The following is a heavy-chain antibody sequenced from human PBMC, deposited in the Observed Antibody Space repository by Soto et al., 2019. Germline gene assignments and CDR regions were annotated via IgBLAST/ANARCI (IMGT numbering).Heavy chain of an antibody. CDR1: GFTFSSYW. CDR3: ARDWTYDFWSGSDY. Sequence: LRLSCAASGFTFSSYWMSWVRQAPGKGLEWVANIKQDGSEKYYVDSVKGRFTISRDNAKNSLYLQMNSLRAEDTAVYYCARDWTYDFWSGSDYWGQGTLVTVSS. CDR2: IKQDGSEK. J-gene: IGHJ4*02. D-gene: IGHD3-3*01. V-gene: IGHV3-7*03.